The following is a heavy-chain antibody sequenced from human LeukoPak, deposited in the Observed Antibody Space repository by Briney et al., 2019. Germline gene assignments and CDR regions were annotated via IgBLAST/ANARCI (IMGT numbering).Heavy chain of an antibody. CDR1: GGTFSSYA. D-gene: IGHD2-15*01. J-gene: IGHJ3*01. V-gene: IGHV1-69*05. CDR3: ARSRLGSGNPGAFDL. CDR2: IIPIFGTA. Sequence: SVKVSCKASGGTFSSYAISWVRQAPGQGLECMGEIIPIFGTANYAQKFQGRVTITTDESTSTAYMELSSLRSEDTAVYYCARSRLGSGNPGAFDLWGQGTMVTVSS.